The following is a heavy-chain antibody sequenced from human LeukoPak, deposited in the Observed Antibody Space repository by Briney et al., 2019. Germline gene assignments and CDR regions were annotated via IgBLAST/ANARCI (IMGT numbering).Heavy chain of an antibody. CDR1: GGSISSGGYS. CDR2: IYYSGST. D-gene: IGHD3-22*01. Sequence: SETLSLTCAVSGGSISSGGYSWSWIRQPPGKGLEWIGYIYYSGSTYYNPSLKSRVTISVDTSKNQFSLKLSSVTAADTAVYYCATEVVVTGAEYFQHWGQGTLVTVSS. CDR3: ATEVVVTGAEYFQH. J-gene: IGHJ1*01. V-gene: IGHV4-30-4*07.